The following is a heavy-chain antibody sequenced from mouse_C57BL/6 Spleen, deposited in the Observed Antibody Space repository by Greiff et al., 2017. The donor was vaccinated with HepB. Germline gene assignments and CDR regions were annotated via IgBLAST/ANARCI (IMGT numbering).Heavy chain of an antibody. CDR2: ISYDGSN. V-gene: IGHV3-6*01. J-gene: IGHJ2*01. D-gene: IGHD1-1*01. CDR1: GYSITSGYY. CDR3: AREGTTVHFDY. Sequence: EVQRVESGPGLVKPSQSLSLTCSVTGYSITSGYYWNWIRQFPGNKLEWMGYISYDGSNNYNPSLKNRISITRDTSKNQFFLKLNSVTTEDTATYYCAREGTTVHFDYWGQGTTLTVSS.